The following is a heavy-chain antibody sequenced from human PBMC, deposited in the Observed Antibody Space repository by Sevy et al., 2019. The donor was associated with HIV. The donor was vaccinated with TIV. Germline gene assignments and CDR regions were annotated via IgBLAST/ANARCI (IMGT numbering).Heavy chain of an antibody. J-gene: IGHJ6*03. V-gene: IGHV4-61*01. Sequence: SETLSLSCSVSGGSVSSGTYYWSWIRQPPGKGLEWIGHIYKTGSTNYKLSLQSRVTISVDTSTNQFSLRLRSVTAAETAVYYCARVPRGQLWYSGSLGGYYYHMDVWGNGTTVTVSS. CDR1: GGSVSSGTYY. CDR2: IYKTGST. D-gene: IGHD3-16*01. CDR3: ARVPRGQLWYSGSLGGYYYHMDV.